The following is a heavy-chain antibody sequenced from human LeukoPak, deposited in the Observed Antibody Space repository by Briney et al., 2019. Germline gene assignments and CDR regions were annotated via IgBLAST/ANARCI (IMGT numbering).Heavy chain of an antibody. CDR2: IRSKAYGGTT. J-gene: IGHJ4*02. V-gene: IGHV3-49*04. CDR3: TKNRLFFGVVTHTAY. CDR1: GFTFGDYA. Sequence: GGSLRLSCTASGFTFGDYAMSWVRQAPGKGLEWVGFIRSKAYGGTTEYAASVKGRFTISRDDSKSIAYLQMNSLKAEDTAVYYCTKNRLFFGVVTHTAYWGQGTLVTVSS. D-gene: IGHD3-3*01.